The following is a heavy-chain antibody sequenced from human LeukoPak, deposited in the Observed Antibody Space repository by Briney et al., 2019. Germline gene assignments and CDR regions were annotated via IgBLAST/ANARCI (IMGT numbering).Heavy chain of an antibody. Sequence: GSLRLSCAASGLTFSSYSMNWVRQAPGKGLEWIGEINHSGSTNYNPSLKSRVTISVDTSKNQFSLKLSSVTAADTAVYYCARESKLRYFGPGGMDVWGQGTTVTVSS. CDR3: ARESKLRYFGPGGMDV. J-gene: IGHJ6*02. V-gene: IGHV4-34*01. D-gene: IGHD3-9*01. CDR1: GLTFSSYS. CDR2: INHSGST.